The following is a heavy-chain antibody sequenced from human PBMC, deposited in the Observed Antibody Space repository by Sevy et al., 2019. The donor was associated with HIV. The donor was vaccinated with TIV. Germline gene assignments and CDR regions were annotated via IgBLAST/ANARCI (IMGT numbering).Heavy chain of an antibody. D-gene: IGHD6-19*01. CDR3: ARGGGIAVAGDFDY. CDR2: INPNSGGT. J-gene: IGHJ4*02. V-gene: IGHV1-2*04. Sequence: ASVKVSCKASGYTFTGYYMHWVRQAPGQGLEWMGWINPNSGGTNYAQKFQGWVTMTRDTSISTAYMELSRLRSDDTAVYYWARGGGIAVAGDFDYWGQGTLVTVSS. CDR1: GYTFTGYY.